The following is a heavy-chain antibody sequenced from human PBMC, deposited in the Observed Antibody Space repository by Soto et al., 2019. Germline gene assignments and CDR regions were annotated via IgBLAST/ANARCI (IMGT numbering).Heavy chain of an antibody. J-gene: IGHJ6*02. CDR1: GYSFTNYW. V-gene: IGHV5-51*01. Sequence: PGESLKISCKGSGYSFTNYWIGWVRQMPGKGLEWMGIIYPGDSKTTYSPSFRGQVSISVDKVISTAYLQWSSLKASDTAMYYCATSSGVADLRYYGMDVWGQGTTVTVSS. D-gene: IGHD2-15*01. CDR3: ATSSGVADLRYYGMDV. CDR2: IYPGDSKT.